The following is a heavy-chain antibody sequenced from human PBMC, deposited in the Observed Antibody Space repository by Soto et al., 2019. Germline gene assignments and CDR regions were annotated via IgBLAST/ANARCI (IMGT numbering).Heavy chain of an antibody. J-gene: IGHJ6*02. V-gene: IGHV1-69*05. CDR1: GGTFDNYA. D-gene: IGHD6-6*01. CDR3: ARGSSSSSSYYYYALDV. CDR2: IIPIFGLG. Sequence: PVKLSCKASGGTFDNYAISWVRQAPGQGLEWVGGIIPIFGLGNYPQRFQGRVTITTDEFRTTAYMEMSSLTSEDTAIYFCARGSSSSSSYYYYALDVWGQGTTVTVSS.